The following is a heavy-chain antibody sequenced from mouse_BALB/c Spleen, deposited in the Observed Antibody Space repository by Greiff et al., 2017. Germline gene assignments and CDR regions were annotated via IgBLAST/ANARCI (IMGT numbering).Heavy chain of an antibody. D-gene: IGHD1-2*01. CDR1: GYSFTGYN. CDR2: IYPGSGST. J-gene: IGHJ2*01. Sequence: QVQLQQSGPELEKPGASVKISCKASGYSFTGYNMNWVKQRPGQGLEWIGNIYPGSGSTNYDEKFKSKATLTVDTSSSTAYMQLSSLTSEDSAVYYCTLLRLQFDYWGQGTTLTVSS. CDR3: TLLRLQFDY. V-gene: IGHV1-55*01.